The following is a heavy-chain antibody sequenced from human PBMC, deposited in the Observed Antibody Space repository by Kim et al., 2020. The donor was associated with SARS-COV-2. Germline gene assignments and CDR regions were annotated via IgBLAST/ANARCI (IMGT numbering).Heavy chain of an antibody. CDR1: GGSFSGYY. J-gene: IGHJ4*02. CDR2: INHSGST. D-gene: IGHD6-13*01. Sequence: SETLSLTCAVYGGSFSGYYWSWIRQPPGKGLEWIGEINHSGSTNYNPSLKSRVTISVDTSKNQFSLKLSSVTAADTAVYYCARVRRKQLAIFDYWGQGTLVTVSS. V-gene: IGHV4-34*01. CDR3: ARVRRKQLAIFDY.